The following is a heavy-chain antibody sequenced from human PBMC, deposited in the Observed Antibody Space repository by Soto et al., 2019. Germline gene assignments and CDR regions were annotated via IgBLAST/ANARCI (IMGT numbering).Heavy chain of an antibody. V-gene: IGHV1-69*06. Sequence: QVQLVQSGNEVKQPGSSVKISCKASGGTLTTHGIIWVRQAPGQGLEWMGGIVPVFNSLKYAQKFQGRLTITADRSTNSVYLELSSLTSEDTATYYCARDPPRADFVLNWFGPWRQGTLVTVSS. CDR3: ARDPPRADFVLNWFGP. CDR1: GGTLTTHG. CDR2: IVPVFNSL. J-gene: IGHJ5*02. D-gene: IGHD3-16*01.